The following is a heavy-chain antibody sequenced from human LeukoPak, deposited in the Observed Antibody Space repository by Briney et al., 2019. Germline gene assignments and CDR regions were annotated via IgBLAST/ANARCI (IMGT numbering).Heavy chain of an antibody. CDR3: ARGIRITIFGVANYYMDV. V-gene: IGHV4-59*01. Sequence: SETLSLTCTVSGGSISSYYWSWIRNPPGKALEWIGYFYYSGSTNYTPSLKSRVTISVDTSKNQFSLKLSSVTAADTAVYYCARGIRITIFGVANYYMDVWGKGTTVTVSS. D-gene: IGHD3-3*01. J-gene: IGHJ6*03. CDR1: GGSISSYY. CDR2: FYYSGST.